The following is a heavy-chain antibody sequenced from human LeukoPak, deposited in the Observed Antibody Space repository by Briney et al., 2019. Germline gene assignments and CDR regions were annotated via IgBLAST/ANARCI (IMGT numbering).Heavy chain of an antibody. CDR2: INPNSGGT. D-gene: IGHD3-22*01. Sequence: ASVKVSCKASGYTFTGYYMHWVRQAPGQGLEWMGWINPNSGGTNYAQKFQGRVTMTRDTSISTAYMELSRLRSDDTAVYYCARDRYYDSSGYTFDYWGRGTLVTVSS. CDR1: GYTFTGYY. V-gene: IGHV1-2*02. CDR3: ARDRYYDSSGYTFDY. J-gene: IGHJ4*02.